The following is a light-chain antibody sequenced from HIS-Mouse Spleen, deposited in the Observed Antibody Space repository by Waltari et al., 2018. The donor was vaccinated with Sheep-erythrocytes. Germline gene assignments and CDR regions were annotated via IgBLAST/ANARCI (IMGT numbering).Light chain of an antibody. Sequence: QSALTQPASVSGSPGQSITISCTGTRSDVGSYNLVSWYQQHPGKAPYLMIYEGSKRHSGVSNRFSGSKSGNTASLTISGLQAEDEADYYCCSYAGSSTPWVFGGRTKLTVL. CDR2: EGS. CDR3: CSYAGSSTPWV. J-gene: IGLJ3*02. CDR1: RSDVGSYNL. V-gene: IGLV2-23*01.